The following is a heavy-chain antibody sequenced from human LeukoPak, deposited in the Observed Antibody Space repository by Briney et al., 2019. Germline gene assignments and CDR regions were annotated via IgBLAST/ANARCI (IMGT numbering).Heavy chain of an antibody. V-gene: IGHV1-2*02. Sequence: ASVKVSCKASGYTFTDYYVHCVRQAPGQGLEWLGCIDPDSGGTKYAQNFQGRVTMTRDTSITTAYMELSRLTSDDTALYYCAREYYDSSGTKYALDIWGQGTVVTVSS. CDR1: GYTFTDYY. CDR2: IDPDSGGT. CDR3: AREYYDSSGTKYALDI. D-gene: IGHD3-22*01. J-gene: IGHJ3*02.